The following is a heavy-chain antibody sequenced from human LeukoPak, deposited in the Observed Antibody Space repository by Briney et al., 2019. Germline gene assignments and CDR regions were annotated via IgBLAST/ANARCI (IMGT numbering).Heavy chain of an antibody. J-gene: IGHJ4*02. Sequence: GGSLRLSCAASGFTFTTFWMTWVRQAPGKGLEWVANISPDGSDKYYVDSVKGRFTISRDNAKDSLFLQMNSLRADDTAMYFCTRVGVGGYWGQGTLVTVSS. CDR3: TRVGVGGY. D-gene: IGHD3-16*01. V-gene: IGHV3-7*01. CDR1: GFTFTTFW. CDR2: ISPDGSDK.